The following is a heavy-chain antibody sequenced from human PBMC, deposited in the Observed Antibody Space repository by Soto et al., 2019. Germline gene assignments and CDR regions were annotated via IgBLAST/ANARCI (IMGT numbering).Heavy chain of an antibody. V-gene: IGHV4-34*01. J-gene: IGHJ5*02. CDR3: ARMLVVPAAMRPSLRFDP. D-gene: IGHD2-2*01. CDR1: GGSFSGYY. CDR2: INHSGST. Sequence: SETLSLTCAVYGGSFSGYYWSWIRQPPGKGLEWIGEINHSGSTNYNPSLKSRVTISVDTSKNQFSLKLSSVTAADTAVYYCARMLVVPAAMRPSLRFDPWGQGTLVTVSS.